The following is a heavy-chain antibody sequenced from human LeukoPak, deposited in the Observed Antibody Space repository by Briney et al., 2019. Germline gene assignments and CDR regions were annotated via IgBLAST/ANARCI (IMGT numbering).Heavy chain of an antibody. J-gene: IGHJ4*02. Sequence: AGGSLRLSCAASGFTFSSYMMNWVRQAPGKGLEWVSYINSNSRTIYYADSVKGRFTVSRDNAKNSLYLQMNSLRDEDTAVYYCARDPTISGSYSDYWGQGTLVTVS. CDR3: ARDPTISGSYSDY. CDR2: INSNSRTI. D-gene: IGHD1-26*01. CDR1: GFTFSSYM. V-gene: IGHV3-48*02.